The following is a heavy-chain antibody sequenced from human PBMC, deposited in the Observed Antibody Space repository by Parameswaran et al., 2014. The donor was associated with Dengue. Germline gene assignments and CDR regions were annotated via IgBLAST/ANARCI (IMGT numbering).Heavy chain of an antibody. J-gene: IGHJ6*02. CDR3: AIMGTQVVVTDYYYTMDV. V-gene: IGHV1-2*02. CDR2: INPDSGGT. D-gene: IGHD3-22*01. Sequence: WVRQAPGQGLEWLGWINPDSGGTNYAQKFQGRVTMTRDTSISTAYMELSRLRSDDTAVYYCAIMGTQVVVTDYYYTMDVWGQGTTVTVSS.